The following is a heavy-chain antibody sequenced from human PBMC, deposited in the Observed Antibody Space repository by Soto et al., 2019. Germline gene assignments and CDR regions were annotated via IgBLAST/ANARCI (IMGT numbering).Heavy chain of an antibody. D-gene: IGHD3-9*01. V-gene: IGHV4-31*03. Sequence: SETLSLTCTVSGDSISSDTYYWSWIRQLPGKGLEWIGYIFYSGTTYYNPSLKSRVTISLDTSNNQFSLKLSSVTAADTAVYYCARTRITIFYSEQWGQGTLVTVSS. CDR3: ARTRITIFYSEQ. J-gene: IGHJ4*02. CDR2: IFYSGTT. CDR1: GDSISSDTYY.